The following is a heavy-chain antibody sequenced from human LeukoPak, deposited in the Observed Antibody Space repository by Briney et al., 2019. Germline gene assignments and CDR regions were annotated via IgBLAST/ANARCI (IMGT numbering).Heavy chain of an antibody. CDR2: ISGSDGRT. D-gene: IGHD6-19*01. V-gene: IGHV3-23*01. J-gene: IGHJ4*02. CDR1: GFTFSTYA. Sequence: GGSLRLSCAASGFTFSTYAMSWVRQAPGKGLEWVSTISGSDGRTYFADSVRGRFTISRDNSKNTLYLQMNSLRAEDTAVYYCAKDRAGYFDNWGQGTLVTVSS. CDR3: AKDRAGYFDN.